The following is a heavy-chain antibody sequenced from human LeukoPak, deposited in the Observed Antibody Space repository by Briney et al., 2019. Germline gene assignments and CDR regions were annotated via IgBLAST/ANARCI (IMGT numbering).Heavy chain of an antibody. CDR2: ISTYNSKT. J-gene: IGHJ4*02. V-gene: IGHV1-18*01. D-gene: IGHD6-13*01. CDR1: GYTFISYG. Sequence: GASVTDSCMASGYTFISYGICWVRQAPGQGLEWMGWISTYNSKTNYAQKIQGRVTMTTDTSTSTAYMELRSLRSDDTAVYYCARDLPYSSSWESIDYWGQGTLVTVSS. CDR3: ARDLPYSSSWESIDY.